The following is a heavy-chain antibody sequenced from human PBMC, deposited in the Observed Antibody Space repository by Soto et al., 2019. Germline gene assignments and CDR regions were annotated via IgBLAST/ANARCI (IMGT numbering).Heavy chain of an antibody. CDR3: ARHDAGSYPKY. Sequence: ETLSLTCTVSGGSISGYYWSWIRQPPGKGLEYIGYIYYSGSTNYNPSLKSRVTISVDTSKNQFSLKLSSVTAADTAVYYCARHDAGSYPKYWGQGTLVTVSS. J-gene: IGHJ4*02. CDR2: IYYSGST. CDR1: GGSISGYY. D-gene: IGHD3-10*01. V-gene: IGHV4-59*08.